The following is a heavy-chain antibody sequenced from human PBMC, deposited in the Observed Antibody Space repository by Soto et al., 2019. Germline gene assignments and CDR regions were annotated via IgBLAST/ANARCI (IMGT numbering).Heavy chain of an antibody. CDR3: TRDDTFDY. Sequence: GGSPRLSCAASGFTFNNAWMNWVRQAPGKGLEWVARIKSEANGGTTNYAAPVKGRFTISRDDSKNTLHLQMNSLKTEDTAMYFCTRDDTFDYWGQGTVVTVSS. CDR2: IKSEANGGTT. J-gene: IGHJ4*02. V-gene: IGHV3-15*07. CDR1: GFTFNNAW. D-gene: IGHD3-22*01.